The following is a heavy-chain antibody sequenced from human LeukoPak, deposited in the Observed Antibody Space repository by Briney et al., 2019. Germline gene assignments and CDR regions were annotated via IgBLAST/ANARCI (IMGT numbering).Heavy chain of an antibody. CDR1: GFTFSSYS. CDR2: ISNSSSYI. J-gene: IGHJ6*03. Sequence: PGGSLRLSCAASGFTFSSYSMNWVRQAPGKGLEGVSSISNSSSYIYYADSVEGRFTISRDNAKNSLYLQMNSLRAEDTAVYYCARDGRGLSYYYMDVWGKGTTVTIPS. CDR3: ARDGRGLSYYYMDV. V-gene: IGHV3-21*01. D-gene: IGHD1-14*01.